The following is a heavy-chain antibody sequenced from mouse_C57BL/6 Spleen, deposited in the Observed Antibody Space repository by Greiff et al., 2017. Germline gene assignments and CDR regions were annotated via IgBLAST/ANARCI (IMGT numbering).Heavy chain of an antibody. D-gene: IGHD1-1*01. J-gene: IGHJ3*01. V-gene: IGHV1-53*01. Sequence: VQLQQPGPELVKPGASVKLSCKASGYTFTSYWMHWVKQRPGQGLEWIGNINPSNGGTNYNEKFKSKATLTVDKSSSTAYMQLSSLTSEDSAVYYCARWSLTTVVEGPGAYWGQGTLVTVSA. CDR2: INPSNGGT. CDR1: GYTFTSYW. CDR3: ARWSLTTVVEGPGAY.